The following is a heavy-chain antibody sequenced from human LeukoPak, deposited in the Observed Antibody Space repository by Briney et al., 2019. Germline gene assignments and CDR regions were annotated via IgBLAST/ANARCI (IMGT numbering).Heavy chain of an antibody. CDR3: ARVDPSGPSGYDANWFDP. Sequence: SVNVSCKASGGTFSSYAITWVRQAPGQGLEWMGRIIPILGIANYAQKFQGRVTITADKSTSTAYMELSSLRSEDTAVYYCARVDPSGPSGYDANWFDPWGQGTLVTVSS. CDR2: IIPILGIA. J-gene: IGHJ5*02. D-gene: IGHD5-12*01. V-gene: IGHV1-69*04. CDR1: GGTFSSYA.